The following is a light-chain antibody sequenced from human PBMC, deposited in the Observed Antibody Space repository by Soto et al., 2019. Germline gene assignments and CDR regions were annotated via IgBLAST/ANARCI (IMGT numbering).Light chain of an antibody. V-gene: IGKV3-20*01. CDR1: QSVSSSY. CDR2: GAS. J-gene: IGKJ1*01. CDR3: QQYGSSRT. Sequence: EIVLTQSPGTLSLSPGERATLSCRASQSVSSSYLAWYQQKPGQAPRLLIYGASSRATGIPDGFSGSVSGTDFNLTISRLEPEDFAVYYCQQYGSSRTFGQGTKVEIK.